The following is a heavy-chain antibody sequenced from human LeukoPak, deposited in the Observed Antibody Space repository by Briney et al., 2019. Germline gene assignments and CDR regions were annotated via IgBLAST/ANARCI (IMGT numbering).Heavy chain of an antibody. CDR2: IYYSGST. D-gene: IGHD3-22*01. CDR3: ASLVLYYYDSSGYYPAGAFDI. V-gene: IGHV4-39*01. CDR1: GGSISSSSYY. Sequence: SETLSLTCTVSGGSISSSSYYWGWIRQPPGKGLEWIGSIYYSGSTYYNPSLKSRVTISVDTSKNQFSLKLSSVTAADTAVYYCASLVLYYYDSSGYYPAGAFDIWGQGTMVTVSS. J-gene: IGHJ3*02.